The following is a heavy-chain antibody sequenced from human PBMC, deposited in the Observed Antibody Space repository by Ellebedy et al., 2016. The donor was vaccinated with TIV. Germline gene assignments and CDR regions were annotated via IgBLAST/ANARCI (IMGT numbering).Heavy chain of an antibody. V-gene: IGHV1-46*04. CDR2: INPDSGST. D-gene: IGHD6-19*01. CDR1: GGTFSSYA. CDR3: ARDAMGSSGWYDY. Sequence: AASVKVSCKASGGTFSSYAISWVRQAPGQGLEWMGIINPDSGSTTYAQKLQGRLTMTRDTSTSTVYMELSSLRSEDTAVYYCARDAMGSSGWYDYWGQGTLVTVSS. J-gene: IGHJ4*02.